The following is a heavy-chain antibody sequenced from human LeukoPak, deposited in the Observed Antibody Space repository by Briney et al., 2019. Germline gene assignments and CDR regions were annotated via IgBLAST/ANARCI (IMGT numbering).Heavy chain of an antibody. Sequence: GASVKVSCKASGYTFTSYAMNWVRQAPGQGLEWMGWINTNTGNPTYAQGFTGRFVFSLDTSVSTAYLQISSLKAEDTAVYYCARVRSELLWFGELSNWFDPWGQGTLVTVSP. D-gene: IGHD3-10*01. J-gene: IGHJ5*02. CDR3: ARVRSELLWFGELSNWFDP. CDR1: GYTFTSYA. CDR2: INTNTGNP. V-gene: IGHV7-4-1*02.